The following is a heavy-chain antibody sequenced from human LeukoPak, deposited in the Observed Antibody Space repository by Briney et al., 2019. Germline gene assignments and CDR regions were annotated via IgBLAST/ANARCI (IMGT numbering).Heavy chain of an antibody. CDR2: ISYDGSNK. Sequence: PGGSLRLSCAASGFTFSSYGMHWVRQAPGKGLEWVAVISYDGSNKYYADSVKGRSTISRDNSKNTLYLQMNSLRAEDTAVYYCAKDLTKGDYASFDYWGQGTLVTVSS. CDR3: AKDLTKGDYASFDY. V-gene: IGHV3-30*18. D-gene: IGHD4-17*01. J-gene: IGHJ4*02. CDR1: GFTFSSYG.